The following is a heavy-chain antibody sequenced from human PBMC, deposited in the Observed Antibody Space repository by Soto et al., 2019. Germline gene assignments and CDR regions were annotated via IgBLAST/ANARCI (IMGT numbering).Heavy chain of an antibody. D-gene: IGHD2-15*01. V-gene: IGHV1-46*01. CDR1: GYTFTYNF. CDR2: INPSGGTT. CDR3: ARGPHIAVDHYKKYYFDY. Sequence: KVSCKASGYTFTYNFMHWVRQAPGQGLEWMGIINPSGGTTRAAQKFQGRVTMTRDTSTSTVYMELSSLRSEDTAVYYCARGPHIAVDHYKKYYFDYWGQGTLVTVS. J-gene: IGHJ4*02.